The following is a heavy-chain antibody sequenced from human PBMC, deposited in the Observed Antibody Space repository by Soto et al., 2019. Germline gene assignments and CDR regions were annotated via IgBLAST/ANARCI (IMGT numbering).Heavy chain of an antibody. CDR3: ARLEPSYSSSLVDY. CDR1: GGSISSSSYY. D-gene: IGHD6-6*01. J-gene: IGHJ4*02. CDR2: IYYSGST. Sequence: QLQLQESGPGLVKPSETLSLTCTVSGGSISSSSYYWGWIRQPPGKGLEWIGSIYYSGSTYYNPSLTSRVTISVDTSKNQFSLKLSSVTAADTAVYYCARLEPSYSSSLVDYWGQGTLVTVSS. V-gene: IGHV4-39*01.